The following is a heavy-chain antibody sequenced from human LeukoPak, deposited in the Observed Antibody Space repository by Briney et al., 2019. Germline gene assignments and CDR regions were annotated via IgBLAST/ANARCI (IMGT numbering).Heavy chain of an antibody. V-gene: IGHV4-59*01. CDR1: GGSISSYY. CDR3: ARAATVTTLSPFDY. CDR2: IYYSGST. Sequence: SETLSLTCTVSGGSISSYYWSWIRQPPGKGLEWIGYIYYSGSTNYNPSLKSRVTISVDTSKNQFSLKLSSVTAADTAVYYCARAATVTTLSPFDYWGQGTLVTVSS. J-gene: IGHJ4*02. D-gene: IGHD4-17*01.